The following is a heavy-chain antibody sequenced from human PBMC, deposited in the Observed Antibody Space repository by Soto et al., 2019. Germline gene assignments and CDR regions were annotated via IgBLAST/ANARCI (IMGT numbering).Heavy chain of an antibody. Sequence: SETLSLTCTVSGASISYGGFSWSWIRQSPGKGLEWIGYISHLESTYFHPSFKSRLTMSIDRTRNQFSLKLSSVTAADMAVYYCARGGGYDSFAYWGQGVLVTVSS. V-gene: IGHV4-30-2*06. J-gene: IGHJ4*02. CDR1: GASISYGGFS. CDR3: ARGGGYDSFAY. CDR2: ISHLEST. D-gene: IGHD5-12*01.